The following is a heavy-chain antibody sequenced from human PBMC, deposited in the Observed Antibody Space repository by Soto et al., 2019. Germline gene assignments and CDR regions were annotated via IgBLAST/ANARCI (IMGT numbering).Heavy chain of an antibody. Sequence: QLQLQESGSGLVKPSQTLSLTCAVSGGSISSGGYSWSWIRQPPGKGLEWIGYIYHSGSTYYNPSLKSRVTTSVDRSKNQFSLELSSVTXXXXXXXXXXXXXXXXDYWGQGTLVTVSS. CDR2: IYHSGST. CDR1: GGSISSGGYS. J-gene: IGHJ4*02. CDR3: XXXXXXXDY. V-gene: IGHV4-30-2*01.